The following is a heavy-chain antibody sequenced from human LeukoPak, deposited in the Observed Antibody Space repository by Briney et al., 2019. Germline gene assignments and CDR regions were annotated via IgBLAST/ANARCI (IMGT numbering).Heavy chain of an antibody. CDR1: GFTVSSDY. D-gene: IGHD2-2*01. CDR3: ARYCSDISCYSFDV. J-gene: IGHJ3*01. V-gene: IGHV3-53*01. Sequence: GGSLRLSCAASGFTVSSDYMSWVRQAPGKGLEWVSVIYTGGSTYYAASVKGRFTISRDNSKNTLCLQMNSLRAEDTAVYYCARYCSDISCYSFDVWGQGTMVTVSS. CDR2: IYTGGST.